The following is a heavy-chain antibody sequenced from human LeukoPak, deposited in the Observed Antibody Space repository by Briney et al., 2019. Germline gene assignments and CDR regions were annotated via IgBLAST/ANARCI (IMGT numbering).Heavy chain of an antibody. V-gene: IGHV1-2*02. D-gene: IGHD6-19*01. CDR3: ARVKPSRVSSQNNWFDP. CDR2: INPNSGGT. J-gene: IGHJ5*02. CDR1: GYTFTGYY. Sequence: ASVKVSCKASGYTFTGYYMHWVRQAPGQGLEWMGWINPNSGGTNYAQKFQGRVTMTRDTSISTAYMELSRLRSDDTAVYYCARVKPSRVSSQNNWFDPWGQGTLVTVSS.